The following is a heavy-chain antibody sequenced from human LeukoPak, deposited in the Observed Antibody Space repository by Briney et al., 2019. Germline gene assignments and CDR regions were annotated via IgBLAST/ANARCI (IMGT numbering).Heavy chain of an antibody. CDR3: ATPEWDSGYFYPLRY. D-gene: IGHD3-22*01. J-gene: IGHJ4*02. CDR2: IYYSGST. V-gene: IGHV4-61*05. CDR1: GGSISSSSYY. Sequence: SETLSLTCIVSGGSISSSSYYWGWIRQPPGKGLEWIGYIYYSGSTNYNPSLKSRVTISVDTSKNQFSPKLSSVTAEDTAVYYCATPEWDSGYFYPLRYRGQGTLVTVSS.